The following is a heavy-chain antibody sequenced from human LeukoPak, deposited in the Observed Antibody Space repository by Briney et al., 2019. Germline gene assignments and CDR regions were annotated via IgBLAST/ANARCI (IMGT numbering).Heavy chain of an antibody. V-gene: IGHV1-24*01. D-gene: IGHD4-17*01. CDR1: GYTLTELS. CDR2: FDPEDGET. Sequence: ASVKVSCKVSGYTLTELSMHWVRQAPGKGLEWMGGFDPEDGETIYAQKFQGRVTMTEDTSTDTAYMELSSLRSEDTAVYYCVTPSAQAAVTTWSAFDIWGQGTMVTVSS. J-gene: IGHJ3*02. CDR3: VTPSAQAAVTTWSAFDI.